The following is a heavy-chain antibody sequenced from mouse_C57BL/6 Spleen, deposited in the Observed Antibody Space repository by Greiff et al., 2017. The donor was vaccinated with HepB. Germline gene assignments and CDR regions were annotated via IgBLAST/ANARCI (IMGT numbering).Heavy chain of an antibody. CDR1: GYTFTSYW. D-gene: IGHD2-2*01. J-gene: IGHJ4*01. V-gene: IGHV1-69*01. CDR2: IDPSDSYT. CDR3: ARAYYGYGYAMDY. Sequence: QVQLQQPGAELVMPGASVKLSCKASGYTFTSYWMHWVKQRPGQGLEWIGEIDPSDSYTNYNQKFKGKSTLTVDKSSSTAYMQLSSLTSEDSAVYYCARAYYGYGYAMDYWGQGTSVTVSS.